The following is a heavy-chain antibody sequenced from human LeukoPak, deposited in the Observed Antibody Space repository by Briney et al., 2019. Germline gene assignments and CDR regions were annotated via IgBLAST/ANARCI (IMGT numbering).Heavy chain of an antibody. CDR3: ARRRPQLAAAGNFDY. CDR2: IYTSGST. V-gene: IGHV4-4*07. CDR1: GGSISSYY. Sequence: SETLSLTCTVSGGSISSYYWSWIRQPAGKGLEWIGRIYTSGSTNYNPSLKSRVTISVDTSKNQFSLKLSSVTAADTAVYYCARRRPQLAAAGNFDYWGQGTLVTVSS. D-gene: IGHD6-13*01. J-gene: IGHJ4*02.